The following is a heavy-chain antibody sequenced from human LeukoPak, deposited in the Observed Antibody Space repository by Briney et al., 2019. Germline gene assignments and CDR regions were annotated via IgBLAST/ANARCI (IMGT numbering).Heavy chain of an antibody. D-gene: IGHD3-22*01. CDR2: IKRKSDGGTT. V-gene: IGHV3-15*01. Sequence: GGSLRLSCVASGFNFNIAWMSWIRQAPGKGLEWVGRIKRKSDGGTTDYAAPVKGRFTISRDDSKNTLYLQMNSLKSEDTAVYYCTTELDIRPNHYWGQGTLVTVSS. J-gene: IGHJ4*02. CDR1: GFNFNIAW. CDR3: TTELDIRPNHY.